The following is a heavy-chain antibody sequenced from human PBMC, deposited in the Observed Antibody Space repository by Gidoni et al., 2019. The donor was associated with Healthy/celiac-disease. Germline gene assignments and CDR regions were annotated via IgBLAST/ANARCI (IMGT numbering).Heavy chain of an antibody. D-gene: IGHD3-22*01. CDR2: IIPIFGTA. V-gene: IGHV1-69*01. CDR3: ARGYYDSSGYSEPIDY. Sequence: QVQLVQSGAEVKKPGSSVNVSCKASGGTFSSYAISWVRQAPGQGLEWMGGIIPIFGTANYAQKFQGRVTITADESTSTAYMELSSLRSEDTAVYYCARGYYDSSGYSEPIDYWGQGTLVTVSS. J-gene: IGHJ4*02. CDR1: GGTFSSYA.